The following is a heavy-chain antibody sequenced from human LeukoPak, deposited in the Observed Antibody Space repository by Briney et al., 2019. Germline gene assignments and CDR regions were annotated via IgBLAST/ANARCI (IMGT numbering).Heavy chain of an antibody. CDR3: ARAMSIAARLQTIFDY. D-gene: IGHD6-6*01. CDR1: GGSINISNYY. CDR2: IYFSGST. J-gene: IGHJ4*02. V-gene: IGHV4-39*07. Sequence: SETLSLTCTVSGGSINISNYYWGWIRQPPGKGLEWIGAIYFSGSTYYNPSLKSRVTISVDTSKNQFSLNLTSVTAADTAVYYCARAMSIAARLQTIFDYWGQGTLVTVSS.